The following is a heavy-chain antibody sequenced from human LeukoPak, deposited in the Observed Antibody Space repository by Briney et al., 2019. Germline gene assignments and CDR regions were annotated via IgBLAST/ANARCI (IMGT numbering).Heavy chain of an antibody. D-gene: IGHD3-9*01. CDR3: ARDLYDILSYYYYGMDV. CDR1: GFTFSSYG. Sequence: PGRSLRLSCAASGFTFSSYGMHWVRQAPGKGLEWVAVIWYDGSNKYYADSVKGRFTISRDNSKNTLYLQMNSLRAEDTAVYYCARDLYDILSYYYYGMDVWGKGTTVTVSS. J-gene: IGHJ6*04. V-gene: IGHV3-33*01. CDR2: IWYDGSNK.